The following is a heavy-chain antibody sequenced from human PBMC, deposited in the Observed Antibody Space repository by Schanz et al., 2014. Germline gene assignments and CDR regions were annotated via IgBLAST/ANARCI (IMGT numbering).Heavy chain of an antibody. D-gene: IGHD7-27*01. CDR2: INTNTGNP. CDR3: ARGEANWGQY. J-gene: IGHJ4*02. V-gene: IGHV7-4-1*02. Sequence: QVHLVQSGAEVKKPGASVKVSCKASGYNFTTYTMNWVRQAPGQGLEWMGWINTNTGNPTYAQGFTGRFVFSLDTSVSTEYLQISFLKADDTAVFFCARGEANWGQYWGQGTLVTVSS. CDR1: GYNFTTYT.